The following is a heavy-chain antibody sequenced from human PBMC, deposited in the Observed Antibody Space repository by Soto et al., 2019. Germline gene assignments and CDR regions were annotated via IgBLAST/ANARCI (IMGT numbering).Heavy chain of an antibody. CDR2: IFWDDDK. Sequence: QITLKESGPTLVKPTQTLTLTCTFSGFSLSTSGVGVGWIRQPPGKALEWLALIFWDDDKRYSPSLKSRLTVTKDTSKNQVVLTMTNMDPVDTATYYCAHRRWTATITADWFDPWGQGTLVTVSS. CDR1: GFSLSTSGVG. J-gene: IGHJ5*02. D-gene: IGHD5-12*01. V-gene: IGHV2-5*02. CDR3: AHRRWTATITADWFDP.